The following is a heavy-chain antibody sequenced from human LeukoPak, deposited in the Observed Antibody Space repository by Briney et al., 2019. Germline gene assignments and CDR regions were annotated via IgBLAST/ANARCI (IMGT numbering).Heavy chain of an antibody. D-gene: IGHD4-17*01. CDR2: IYYSGST. Sequence: SETLSLTCTVSGGSISSSSYYWGWIRQPPGKGLEWIGYIYYSGSTNYNPSLKSRVTISVDTSKNQFSLKLSSVTAADTAVYYCARGGYGDYRMGDYWGQGTLVTVSS. CDR3: ARGGYGDYRMGDY. CDR1: GGSISSSSYY. V-gene: IGHV4-61*05. J-gene: IGHJ4*02.